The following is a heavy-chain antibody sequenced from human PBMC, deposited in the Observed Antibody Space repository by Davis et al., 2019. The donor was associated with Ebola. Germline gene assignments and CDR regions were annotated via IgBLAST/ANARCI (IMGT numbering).Heavy chain of an antibody. CDR1: GYTFTSYD. J-gene: IGHJ4*02. CDR2: MNPYSGNT. V-gene: IGHV1-8*01. D-gene: IGHD2-15*01. CDR3: ARGYGPKCRGGTCVNDS. Sequence: AASVKVSCKASGYTFTSYDINWVRQASGQGLEWMGWMNPYSGNTGYVEKFKGRVTMTRNPSISTAYMELSSLRIDDTAVYYCARGYGPKCRGGTCVNDSWGQGTLVTVSS.